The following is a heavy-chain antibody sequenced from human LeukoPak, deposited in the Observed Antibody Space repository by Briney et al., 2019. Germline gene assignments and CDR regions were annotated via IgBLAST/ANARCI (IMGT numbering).Heavy chain of an antibody. CDR2: IKSKTDGGTT. J-gene: IGHJ4*02. V-gene: IGHV3-15*01. CDR3: AREYYYGSGTIGADY. D-gene: IGHD3-10*01. CDR1: GFTFSNAW. Sequence: PGGSLRLSCAASGFTFSNAWMSWVRQAPGKGLEWIGRIKSKTDGGTTDYAAPVKGRFTISRDDSKNTLYLQMNSLKTEDTAVYYCAREYYYGSGTIGADYWGQGTLVTVSS.